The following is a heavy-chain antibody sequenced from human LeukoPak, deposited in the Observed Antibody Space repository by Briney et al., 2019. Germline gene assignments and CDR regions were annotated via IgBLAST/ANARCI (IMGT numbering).Heavy chain of an antibody. CDR3: AREVRIRYDSSGYHPH. J-gene: IGHJ4*02. D-gene: IGHD3-22*01. CDR2: IYSGGST. Sequence: TGGSLRLSCAASGFTVSSNYMSWVRQAPGKGLEWVSVIYSGGSTYYADSVKGRFTISRDNSKNTLYLQMNSLRAEDTAVYYCAREVRIRYDSSGYHPHRGQGTLVTVSS. CDR1: GFTVSSNY. V-gene: IGHV3-53*01.